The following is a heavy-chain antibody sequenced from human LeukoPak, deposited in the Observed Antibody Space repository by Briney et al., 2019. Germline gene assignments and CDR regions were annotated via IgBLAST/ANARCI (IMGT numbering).Heavy chain of an antibody. D-gene: IGHD6-6*01. V-gene: IGHV3-23*01. CDR3: ARAFPALIAAQDF. CDR1: GFTSSSYA. CDR2: ISGSGGST. Sequence: GGSLRLSCAASGFTSSSYAMSWVRQAPGKGLEWVSAISGSGGSTYYADSVRGRFTISRDNAKNTLYLQMNSLRAEDTAVYYCARAFPALIAAQDFWGQGTLVTVSS. J-gene: IGHJ4*02.